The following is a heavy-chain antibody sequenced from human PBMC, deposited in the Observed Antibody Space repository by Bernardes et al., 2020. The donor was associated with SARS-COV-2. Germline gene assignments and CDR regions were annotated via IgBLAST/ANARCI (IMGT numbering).Heavy chain of an antibody. D-gene: IGHD3-16*01. CDR3: AGGGGGY. CDR1: GGSISGSSYY. V-gene: IGHV4-39*07. J-gene: IGHJ4*02. CDR2: IYYSGST. Sequence: SETLSLTCTVSGGSISGSSYYWGWIRQPPGEGLEWIGSIYYSGSTYYNPSLKSRVTISVDTSKNQFSLKLSSVTAADTAGYYWAGGGGGYWGQGTLVTVSS.